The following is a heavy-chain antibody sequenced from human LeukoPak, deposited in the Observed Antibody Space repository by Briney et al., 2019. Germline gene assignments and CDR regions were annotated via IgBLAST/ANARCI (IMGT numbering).Heavy chain of an antibody. D-gene: IGHD6-6*01. Sequence: PSETLSLTCAVYGGSFSGYYWSWIRQPPGKGLEWIGSIYYSGSTYYNPSLKSRVTISVDTSKNQFSLKLSSVTAADTAVYYCARDQPQRYSSSTAFDYWGQGTLVTVSS. CDR2: IYYSGST. J-gene: IGHJ4*02. CDR1: GGSFSGYY. CDR3: ARDQPQRYSSSTAFDY. V-gene: IGHV4-34*01.